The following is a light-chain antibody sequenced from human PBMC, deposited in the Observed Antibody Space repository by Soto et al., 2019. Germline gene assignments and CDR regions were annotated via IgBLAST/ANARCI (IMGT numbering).Light chain of an antibody. CDR3: QQYASLPIT. V-gene: IGKV1-33*01. CDR1: QGRNNY. CDR2: EAS. J-gene: IGKJ5*01. Sequence: DIQMTQSPSSLSASVVDRVSITCQAGQGRNNYVNWYQQKPGKAPKLLIDEASNLDTGVPSRFTGSGSGTDFTFTITSLQSDDVATYSCQQYASLPITFGQGTRLDNK.